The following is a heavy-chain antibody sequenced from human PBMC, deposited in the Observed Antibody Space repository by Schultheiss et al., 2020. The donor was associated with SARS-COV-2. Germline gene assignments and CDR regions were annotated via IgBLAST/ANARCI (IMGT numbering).Heavy chain of an antibody. CDR3: ARDCCSNLYYYYMDV. CDR1: GFTFSSYE. Sequence: GGSLRLSCAASGFTFSSYEMNWVRQAPGKGLEWVSYISSSGSTIYYADSVKGRFTISRDNAKNSLYLQMNSLRAEDTAVYYCARDCCSNLYYYYMDVWGKGTTVTVSS. V-gene: IGHV3-48*03. CDR2: ISSSGSTI. D-gene: IGHD2-2*01. J-gene: IGHJ6*03.